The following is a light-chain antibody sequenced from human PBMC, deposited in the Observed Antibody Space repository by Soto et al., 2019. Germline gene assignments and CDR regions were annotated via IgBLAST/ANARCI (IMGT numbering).Light chain of an antibody. J-gene: IGKJ1*01. Sequence: EIVLTQSPGTRSLSAGEGATLSCRASQSVSSSYLAWYQQKPGQAPRLLIYGASSRATGIPDRFSGSGSGTDFTLTINRLEPEDFAVYYCQQYGSSPATFGQGTKVDNK. CDR2: GAS. CDR3: QQYGSSPAT. CDR1: QSVSSSY. V-gene: IGKV3-20*01.